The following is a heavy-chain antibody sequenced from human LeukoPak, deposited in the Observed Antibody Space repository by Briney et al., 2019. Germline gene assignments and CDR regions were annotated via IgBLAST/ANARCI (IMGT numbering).Heavy chain of an antibody. J-gene: IGHJ6*03. D-gene: IGHD3-3*01. Sequence: ASVRVSDKAAGYTFTSYDINGVGQAAGQGGEGRGWMNPNSGKTGNEQKFQGRVTNTRKTEIRKDNMEVSKRRAEDTAVYYCARLSRFWSGYYRYYYYYMDVWGKGTTVTVSS. CDR2: MNPNSGKT. CDR3: ARLSRFWSGYYRYYYYYMDV. CDR1: GYTFTSYD. V-gene: IGHV1-8*01.